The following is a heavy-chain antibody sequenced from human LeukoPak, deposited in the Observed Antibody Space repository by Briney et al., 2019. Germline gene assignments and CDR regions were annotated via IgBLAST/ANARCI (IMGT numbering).Heavy chain of an antibody. J-gene: IGHJ3*02. V-gene: IGHV3-9*03. D-gene: IGHD4-17*01. CDR3: AKDLYGDYGPFDI. CDR2: ITWDSGKT. Sequence: GGSLRLSCAAPGFTFDDYAMYWVRQAPGKGLEWVSGITWDSGKTGYADSVKGRFTISRDNAKNSLYLQMNSLRVEDMALYYCAKDLYGDYGPFDIWGQGTMVAVSS. CDR1: GFTFDDYA.